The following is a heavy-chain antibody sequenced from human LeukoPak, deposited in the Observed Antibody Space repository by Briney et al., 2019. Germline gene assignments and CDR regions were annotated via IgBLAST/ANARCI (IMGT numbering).Heavy chain of an antibody. CDR2: INPNSGGT. J-gene: IGHJ5*02. CDR3: ARAQTSYYDSSGSPGFDP. D-gene: IGHD3-22*01. CDR1: GYTFTGYY. Sequence: ASVKVSCKASGYTFTGYYMHWVRQAPGQGLEWIGWINPNSGGTNYAQKFQGRVTMTRDTSISTAYMELSRLRSDDTAVYYCARAQTSYYDSSGSPGFDPWGQGTLVTVSS. V-gene: IGHV1-2*02.